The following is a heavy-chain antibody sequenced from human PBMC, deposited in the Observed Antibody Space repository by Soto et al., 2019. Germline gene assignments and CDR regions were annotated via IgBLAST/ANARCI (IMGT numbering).Heavy chain of an antibody. D-gene: IGHD1-26*01. CDR3: ARSSGGYSYNGMDV. Sequence: QEQLVQSRAEVKQPGASVKVSCKASGYTFTGYYIHWVRQAPGQGLEWMGWINPKSGDTKYAQKFQGRVTVTRDTSISTAYMELSRLRADDTAVYYCARSSGGYSYNGMDVWGQGTTVTVSS. V-gene: IGHV1-2*02. CDR2: INPKSGDT. J-gene: IGHJ6*02. CDR1: GYTFTGYY.